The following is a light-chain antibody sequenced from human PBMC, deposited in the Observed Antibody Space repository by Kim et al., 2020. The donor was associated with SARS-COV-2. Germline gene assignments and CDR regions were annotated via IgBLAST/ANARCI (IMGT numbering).Light chain of an antibody. Sequence: SLPAEKRAPLSCTASQGVSSYFAWYQQKPGQALRLLIYDVSSRATGIPARFSGSGSGTDFTLTISSLEPEDVAVYYCQQRSNLITFGQGTRLEIK. CDR3: QQRSNLIT. V-gene: IGKV3-11*01. J-gene: IGKJ5*01. CDR1: QGVSSY. CDR2: DVS.